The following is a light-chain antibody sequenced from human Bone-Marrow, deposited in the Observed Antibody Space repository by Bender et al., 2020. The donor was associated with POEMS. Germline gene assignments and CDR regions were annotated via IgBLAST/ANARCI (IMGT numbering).Light chain of an antibody. V-gene: IGLV1-44*01. Sequence: QSALTQPPSASGTPGQKVIISCSGSSSNIGAHAVNWYQHLPGTAPKLLIYSSHRRPSEVPDRFSGSRSGTSASLAISGLQSEDEADYYCAVWDDSLNGWVFGGGTKLTVL. J-gene: IGLJ3*02. CDR3: AVWDDSLNGWV. CDR2: SSH. CDR1: SSNIGAHA.